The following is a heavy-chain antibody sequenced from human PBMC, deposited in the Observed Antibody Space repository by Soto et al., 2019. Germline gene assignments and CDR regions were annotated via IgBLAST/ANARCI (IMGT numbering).Heavy chain of an antibody. D-gene: IGHD2-2*02. J-gene: IGHJ6*02. V-gene: IGHV6-1*01. CDR3: AREEYCSSTSCYIGDYYGMDV. Sequence: SQTLSLICAISGDSVSSNSAAWNWIRQSPSRGLEWLGRTYYRSKWYNDYAVSVKSRITINPDTSKNQFSLQLNSVTPEDTAVYYCAREEYCSSTSCYIGDYYGMDVWGQGTTVTVSS. CDR2: TYYRSKWYN. CDR1: GDSVSSNSAA.